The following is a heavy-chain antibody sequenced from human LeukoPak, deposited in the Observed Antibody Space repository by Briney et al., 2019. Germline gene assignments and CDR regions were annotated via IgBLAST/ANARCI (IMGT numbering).Heavy chain of an antibody. V-gene: IGHV3-21*01. Sequence: GGPLRLSCAASGFTFSSYSMNWVRQAPGKGLEWVSSISSSSSYIYYADSVKGRFTISRDNAKNSLYLQMNSLRAEDTAVYYCARSPGAAHDAFDIWGQGTMVTVSS. CDR3: ARSPGAAHDAFDI. CDR1: GFTFSSYS. D-gene: IGHD6-6*01. CDR2: ISSSSSYI. J-gene: IGHJ3*02.